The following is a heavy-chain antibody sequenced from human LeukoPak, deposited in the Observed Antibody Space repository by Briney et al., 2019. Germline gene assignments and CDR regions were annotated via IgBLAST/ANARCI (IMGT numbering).Heavy chain of an antibody. Sequence: GESLKISCKAFGYSFSNYWIGWVRQMPGKALEWMGIIYPRDSDTIYSPSFQGQVTISVDTSITTAYLQWSSLKASDTAMYYCARNRDSDYWGQGTLVTVSS. CDR3: ARNRDSDY. J-gene: IGHJ4*02. V-gene: IGHV5-51*01. CDR2: IYPRDSDT. D-gene: IGHD2/OR15-2a*01. CDR1: GYSFSNYW.